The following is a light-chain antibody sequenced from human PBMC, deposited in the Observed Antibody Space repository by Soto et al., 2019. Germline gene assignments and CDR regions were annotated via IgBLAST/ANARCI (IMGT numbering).Light chain of an antibody. V-gene: IGKV4-1*01. CDR2: WAS. CDR3: QQHYELPRT. J-gene: IGKJ1*01. CDR1: QSILYSSKNKNY. Sequence: DIVMTQSPDSLAVSLGERATINCRSSQSILYSSKNKNYLAWYQQKPGQPPKLLIYWASTRESGVPDRFSGGGSGTDFTLTISSLQAEDVAVYYCQQHYELPRTFGQGTKVEIK.